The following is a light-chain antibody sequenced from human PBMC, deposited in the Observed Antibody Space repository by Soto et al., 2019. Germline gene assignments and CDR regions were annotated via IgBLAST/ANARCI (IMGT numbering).Light chain of an antibody. V-gene: IGKV1-6*01. Sequence: AIQMTQSPSCLSASVGDRVTLTCRASQGIRSDLGWYQQKPGKAPKLLIYAASTLQTGVPSRFSGSGSGTDLTLTIGSLQPEDFATYYCLQDYDYPLTFGGGTKVEVK. J-gene: IGKJ4*01. CDR3: LQDYDYPLT. CDR1: QGIRSD. CDR2: AAS.